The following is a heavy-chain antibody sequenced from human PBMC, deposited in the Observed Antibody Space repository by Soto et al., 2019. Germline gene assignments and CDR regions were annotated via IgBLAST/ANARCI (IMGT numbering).Heavy chain of an antibody. Sequence: NPSETLSLTCAVSGGSFSDYHWSWIRQPPGKGLEWIGEINHSGGTNYNPSLKSRVTISVDTSKNQFSLRLSSVTAADTAVYYCARERGGYTYYGLDVWDQGTTVTVSS. CDR1: GGSFSDYH. CDR2: INHSGGT. CDR3: ARERGGYTYYGLDV. J-gene: IGHJ6*02. V-gene: IGHV4-34*01. D-gene: IGHD5-12*01.